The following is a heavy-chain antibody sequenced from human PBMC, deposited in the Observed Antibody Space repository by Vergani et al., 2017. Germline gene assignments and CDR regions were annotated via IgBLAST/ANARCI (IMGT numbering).Heavy chain of an antibody. J-gene: IGHJ3*02. CDR3: AKDRGDRKGFWSGYYHDAFDI. V-gene: IGHV3-23*01. CDR1: GFTFSSYA. CDR2: ISGSGGST. Sequence: EVQLLESGGGLVQPGGSLRLSCAASGFTFSSYAMSWVRQAPGKGLEWVSAISGSGGSTYYADSVKGRFTISRDNSKNTLYLQMNSLRAEDTAVYYCAKDRGDRKGFWSGYYHDAFDIWGQGTMVTVSS. D-gene: IGHD3-3*01.